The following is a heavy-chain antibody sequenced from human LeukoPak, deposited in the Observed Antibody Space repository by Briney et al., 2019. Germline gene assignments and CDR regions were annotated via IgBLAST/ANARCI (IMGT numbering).Heavy chain of an antibody. CDR1: GFTFSTYA. D-gene: IGHD3-22*01. V-gene: IGHV3-23*01. J-gene: IGHJ4*02. CDR2: ISTSGRST. CDR3: VKDFFDSSGYYRNYFDY. Sequence: GESLRFSCAASGFTFSTYAMSWVRQAPGKGLEWVSTISTSGRSTYYADSVKGRFTISRDNSKNTLFLQLNSLRAEDTAVYYCVKDFFDSSGYYRNYFDYWGQGTLATVSS.